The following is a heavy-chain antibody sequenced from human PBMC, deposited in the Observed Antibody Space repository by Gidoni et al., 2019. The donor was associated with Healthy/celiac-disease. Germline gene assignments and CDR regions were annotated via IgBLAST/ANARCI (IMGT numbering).Heavy chain of an antibody. CDR1: GFTFSSYG. V-gene: IGHV3-30*18. CDR2: ISYDGINK. D-gene: IGHD3-10*01. J-gene: IGHJ4*02. CDR3: AKDLGYGSGSYGIDY. Sequence: QVQLVESGGGVVQPGRSLRLSCAAPGFTFSSYGMHWVRQAPGKGLEWVAVISYDGINKYYADSVEGRFTISRDNSKNTLYLQMNSLGAEDTAVYFCAKDLGYGSGSYGIDYWGQGTLVTVSS.